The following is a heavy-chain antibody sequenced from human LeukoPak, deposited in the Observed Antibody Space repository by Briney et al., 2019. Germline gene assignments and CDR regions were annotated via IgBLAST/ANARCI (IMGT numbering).Heavy chain of an antibody. Sequence: GGSLRLSCAASGFTFSNAWMSWVRQAPGKGLEWVGRIKSKTDGGTTDYAVPVKGRFTISRDDSKNTLYLQMNSLKTEDTAVYYCTTDTEQLAALLWFGESESRFDYWGQGTLVTVSS. CDR3: TTDTEQLAALLWFGESESRFDY. J-gene: IGHJ4*02. V-gene: IGHV3-15*01. D-gene: IGHD3-10*01. CDR2: IKSKTDGGTT. CDR1: GFTFSNAW.